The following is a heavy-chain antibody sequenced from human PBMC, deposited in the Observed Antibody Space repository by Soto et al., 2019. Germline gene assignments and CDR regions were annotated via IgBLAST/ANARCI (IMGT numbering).Heavy chain of an antibody. CDR3: AKNQGVELVPLATVDWFDP. CDR2: ISGSGFKK. CDR1: GFIFENFG. J-gene: IGHJ5*02. V-gene: IGHV3-23*01. D-gene: IGHD1-26*01. Sequence: GSLRLSCVASGFIFENFGMSWVRQAPGKGLEWISSISGSGFKKYYADSVKGRFTISRDNSKSTVYLELNNLSAADTAVYHCAKNQGVELVPLATVDWFDPWGQGSVVTVSS.